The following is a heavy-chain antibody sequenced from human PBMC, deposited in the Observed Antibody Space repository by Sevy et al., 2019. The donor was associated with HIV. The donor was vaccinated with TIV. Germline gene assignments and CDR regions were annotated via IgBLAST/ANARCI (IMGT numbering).Heavy chain of an antibody. CDR3: ARGRITVFDD. CDR1: GGPISTCTNF. V-gene: IGHV4-39*01. D-gene: IGHD3-10*01. CDR2: IYCGGST. Sequence: SETLSLTCIVSGGPISTCTNFWGWIRQPPGKGLEWIGSIYCGGSTYYNPSLKSRVVISVDTSKNQFALKVNSVSAADTAVYYCARGRITVFDDWGQGALVTVSS. J-gene: IGHJ4*02.